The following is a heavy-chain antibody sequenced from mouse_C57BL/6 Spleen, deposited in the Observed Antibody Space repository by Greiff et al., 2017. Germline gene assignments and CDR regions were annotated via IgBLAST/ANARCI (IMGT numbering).Heavy chain of an antibody. CDR2: IYPGDGDT. D-gene: IGHD4-1*01. CDR3: ARENWDGGFAY. J-gene: IGHJ3*01. CDR1: GYAFSSSW. Sequence: VKLMESGPELVKPGASVKISCKASGYAFSSSWMNWVKQRPGKGLEWIGRIYPGDGDTNYKGKFKGKATLTADKSSSTAYMQLSSLTSEDSAVYFCARENWDGGFAYWGQGTLVTVSA. V-gene: IGHV1-82*01.